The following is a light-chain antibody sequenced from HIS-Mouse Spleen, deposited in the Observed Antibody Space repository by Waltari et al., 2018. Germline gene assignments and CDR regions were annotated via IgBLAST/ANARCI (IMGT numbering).Light chain of an antibody. Sequence: EIVLTQSPGTLSFSSGERATLSCRASQSVNSSYLAWYQQKPGQAPRLLSYGASSRATGIPDRFSGSGSGTDFTLTISRLEPEDFAVYYCQQYGSSPGTFGQGTRLEIK. CDR3: QQYGSSPGT. CDR2: GAS. V-gene: IGKV3-20*01. CDR1: QSVNSSY. J-gene: IGKJ5*01.